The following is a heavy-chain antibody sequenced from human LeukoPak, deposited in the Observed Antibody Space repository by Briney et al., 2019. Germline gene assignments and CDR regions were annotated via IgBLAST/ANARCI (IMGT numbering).Heavy chain of an antibody. CDR2: IYSGGTT. CDR3: ARQSGNPRGAFDV. CDR1: GFNVRTNY. J-gene: IGHJ3*01. V-gene: IGHV3-66*04. D-gene: IGHD3-10*01. Sequence: GGSLRLSCAVSGFNVRTNYMSWVRQGPGKGLEWVSLIYSGGTTGYADSVKGRFILSRDNSRNTLYLEMNTLRAEDTAVYYCARQSGNPRGAFDVWGQGTMVTVSS.